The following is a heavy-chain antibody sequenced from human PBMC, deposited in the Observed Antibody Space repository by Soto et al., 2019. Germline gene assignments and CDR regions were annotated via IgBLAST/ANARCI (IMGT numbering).Heavy chain of an antibody. V-gene: IGHV3-30*18. D-gene: IGHD2-2*01. Sequence: LGGSLRLSCGASGFTFSTYGMHWVRQAPGKGLEWVAALSHDESNKFYADSVKGRFTISRDNSKNTLYLEMFSLRAEDTAVYYCVKEGRGSSTSCSRCYGLDVWGQGTTVTVSS. CDR3: VKEGRGSSTSCSRCYGLDV. CDR2: LSHDESNK. J-gene: IGHJ6*02. CDR1: GFTFSTYG.